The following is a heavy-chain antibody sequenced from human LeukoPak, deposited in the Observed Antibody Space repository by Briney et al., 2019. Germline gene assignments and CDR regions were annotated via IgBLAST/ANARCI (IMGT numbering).Heavy chain of an antibody. V-gene: IGHV3-53*01. D-gene: IGHD3-3*01. CDR3: AKDRDDFPPH. Sequence: GGSLRLSCAASGFTVSYNYMSWVRQAPGKGLEWVSGIYSAGSTNYADTVKGRFTISRDNSKNTLYLQMNSLRAEDTAVYYCAKDRDDFPPHWGQGTLVTVSS. CDR2: IYSAGST. J-gene: IGHJ4*02. CDR1: GFTVSYNY.